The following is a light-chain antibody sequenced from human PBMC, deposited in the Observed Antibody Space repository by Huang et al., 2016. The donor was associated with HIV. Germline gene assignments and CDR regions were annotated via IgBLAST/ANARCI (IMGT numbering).Light chain of an antibody. Sequence: EVVLTQSPDTLSLSPGEIATLSCRASQGVSSDYIAWYQQKPGQAPRLLIYGACNRATGIPDRFSGSGSGTDFTLAISRLEAEDFAVYFCQQYGASPYTFGQGTKLEIK. CDR1: QGVSSDY. CDR3: QQYGASPYT. V-gene: IGKV3-20*01. J-gene: IGKJ2*01. CDR2: GAC.